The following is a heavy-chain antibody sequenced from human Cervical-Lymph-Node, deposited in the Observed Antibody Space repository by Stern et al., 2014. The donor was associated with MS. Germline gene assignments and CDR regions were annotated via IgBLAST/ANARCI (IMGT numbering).Heavy chain of an antibody. CDR1: GFTFSSYG. Sequence: MQLVESGGGVDQPGRSLRLSCAASGFTFSSYGMHWVRQAPGQGLEWVAVIWYDGSNKYYADSVKGRFTISRDNSKNTLYLQMNSLRAEDTAVYYCARDTNHYGHWGQGTLVTVSS. J-gene: IGHJ4*02. CDR3: ARDTNHYGH. V-gene: IGHV3-33*01. CDR2: IWYDGSNK. D-gene: IGHD4-17*01.